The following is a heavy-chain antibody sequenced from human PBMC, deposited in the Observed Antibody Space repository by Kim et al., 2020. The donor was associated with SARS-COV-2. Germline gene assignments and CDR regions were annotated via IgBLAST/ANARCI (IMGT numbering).Heavy chain of an antibody. CDR2: IVVGSGNT. Sequence: SVKVSCKASGFTFTSSAVQWVRQARGQRLEWIGWIVVGSGNTNYAQKFQERVTITRDMSTSTAYMELSSLRSEDTAVYYCAAGTPTELLYFDIYYYGMDVWGQGTTVTVSS. CDR1: GFTFTSSA. D-gene: IGHD3-9*01. CDR3: AAGTPTELLYFDIYYYGMDV. J-gene: IGHJ6*02. V-gene: IGHV1-58*01.